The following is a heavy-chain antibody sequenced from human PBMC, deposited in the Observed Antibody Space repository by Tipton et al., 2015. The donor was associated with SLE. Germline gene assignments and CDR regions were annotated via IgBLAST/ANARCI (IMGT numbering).Heavy chain of an antibody. V-gene: IGHV4-61*09. CDR3: ARSPLSMVRVSDAFDI. Sequence: TLSLTCTVSGGSISSGSYYWSWIRQPAGKGLEWIGYIYTSGSTYYNPSLKSRVTISVDTSKNQFSLKLSSVTAADTAVYYCARSPLSMVRVSDAFDIWGQGTMVTVSS. D-gene: IGHD3-10*01. CDR1: GGSISSGSYY. CDR2: IYTSGST. J-gene: IGHJ3*02.